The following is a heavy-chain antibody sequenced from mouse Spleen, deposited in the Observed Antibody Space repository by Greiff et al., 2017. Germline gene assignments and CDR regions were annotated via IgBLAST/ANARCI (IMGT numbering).Heavy chain of an antibody. CDR2: SRNKANDYTT. CDR1: GFTFSDFY. CDR3: ARRVTTGWYFEV. V-gene: IGHV7-1*01. D-gene: IGHD1-1*01. Sequence: EVKLVESGGGLVQSGRSLRLSCATSGFTFSDFYMAWVRQAPGKGLEWIAASRNKANDYTTEYSASVKGRFIVSRDTSQSILYLQMNALRAEDTAINYFARRVTTGWYFEVGAQGPRSPSPQ. J-gene: IGHJ1*01.